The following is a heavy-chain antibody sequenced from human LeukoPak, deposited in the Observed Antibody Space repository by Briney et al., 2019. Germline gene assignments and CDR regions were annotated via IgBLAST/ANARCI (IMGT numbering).Heavy chain of an antibody. CDR1: GYTFTSYY. CDR3: ARDLGSSPVDY. V-gene: IGHV1-46*01. J-gene: IGHJ4*02. Sequence: GASVKVSCTASGYTFTSYYMHWVRQAPGQGLEWMGIINPSGGSTSYAQKFQGRVTMTRDMSTSTVYMELSSLRSEDTAVYYCARDLGSSPVDYWGQGTLVTVSS. CDR2: INPSGGST. D-gene: IGHD6-6*01.